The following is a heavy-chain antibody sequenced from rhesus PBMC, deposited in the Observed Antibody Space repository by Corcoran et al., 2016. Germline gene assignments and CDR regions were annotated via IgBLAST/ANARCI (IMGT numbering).Heavy chain of an antibody. CDR3: ESEYSNYGYFDY. J-gene: IGHJ4*01. D-gene: IGHD4-23*01. Sequence: QVQLQESGPGLVKPSETLSLTCAVSGGSISDDYYWSWIRQPPGKGLEWFWYIYGSGGGTTYNPSLKTLFTMSIDTSKNQFSLKLSSVTAADTAGYYCESEYSNYGYFDYWGQGVLVTVSS. V-gene: IGHV4-106*01. CDR1: GGSISDDYY. CDR2: IYGSGGGT.